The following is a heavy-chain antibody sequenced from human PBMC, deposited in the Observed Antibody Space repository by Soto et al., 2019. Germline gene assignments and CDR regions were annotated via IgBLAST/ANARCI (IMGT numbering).Heavy chain of an antibody. D-gene: IGHD6-25*01. J-gene: IGHJ3*02. CDR3: ATGQRDAFDI. CDR2: TYYRSKWYK. Sequence: SQTLSLTCALSGGGGASNSAAWNWIRQSPSRGLEWLGRTYYRSKWYKDYEVSVKSRITINPDTSKNQFSLQLSSVTPQDTAVYYCATGQRDAFDIWGQGNMVTVS. CDR1: GGGGASNSAA. V-gene: IGHV6-1*01.